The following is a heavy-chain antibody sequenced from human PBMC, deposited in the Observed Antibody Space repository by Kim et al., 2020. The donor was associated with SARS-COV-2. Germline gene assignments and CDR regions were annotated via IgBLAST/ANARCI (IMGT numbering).Heavy chain of an antibody. Sequence: SETLSLTCAVSGGSISSSNWWSWVRQPPGKGLEWIGEIYHSGSTNYNPSLKSRVTISVDKSKNQFSLKLSSVTAADTAVYYCARDPRGSGSYLEDYWGQGTLVTVSS. CDR2: IYHSGST. CDR1: GGSISSSNW. J-gene: IGHJ4*02. D-gene: IGHD3-10*01. V-gene: IGHV4-4*02. CDR3: ARDPRGSGSYLEDY.